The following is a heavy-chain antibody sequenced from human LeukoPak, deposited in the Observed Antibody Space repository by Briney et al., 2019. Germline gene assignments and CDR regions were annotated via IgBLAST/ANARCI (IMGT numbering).Heavy chain of an antibody. J-gene: IGHJ4*02. CDR1: RFSFSSYG. CDR2: IGYDGSKK. D-gene: IGHD4-17*01. Sequence: GGSPRLSCAASRFSFSSYGMNWVRQAPGMGLEWVAFIGYDGSKKFYGDSVKGRFTISRDNSKNTLYLQMNSLRAEDTAVYYCATPPTVTRNYWGQGTLVTVSS. CDR3: ATPPTVTRNY. V-gene: IGHV3-30*02.